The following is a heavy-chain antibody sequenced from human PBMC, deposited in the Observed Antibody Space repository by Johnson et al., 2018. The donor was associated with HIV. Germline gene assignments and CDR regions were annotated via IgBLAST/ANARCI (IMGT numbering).Heavy chain of an antibody. CDR3: VRERPGSGYDWGDAFDI. V-gene: IGHV3-20*04. D-gene: IGHD5-12*01. J-gene: IGHJ3*02. CDR2: INWNGGST. Sequence: VQLVESGGAVVRPGGSLRLSCVGSGFRFEDYGMSWVRQVPGKGLEWVSGINWNGGSTGYADSVKGRFTISRDNAKKSLYRQMNSLRAEDTALYYCVRERPGSGYDWGDAFDIWGLGTMVTVSS. CDR1: GFRFEDYG.